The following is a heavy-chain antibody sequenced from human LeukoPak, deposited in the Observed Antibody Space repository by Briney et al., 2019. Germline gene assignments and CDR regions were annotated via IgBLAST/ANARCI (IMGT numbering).Heavy chain of an antibody. Sequence: ASVKVSCKASGYTFTSYAMHWVCQAPGQRLEWMGWINAGNGNTKYSQKFQGRVTITRDTSASTAYMELSSLRSEDTAVYYCARNERYCSGGSCYSIDYWGQGTLVTVSS. CDR2: INAGNGNT. D-gene: IGHD2-15*01. V-gene: IGHV1-3*01. J-gene: IGHJ4*02. CDR3: ARNERYCSGGSCYSIDY. CDR1: GYTFTSYA.